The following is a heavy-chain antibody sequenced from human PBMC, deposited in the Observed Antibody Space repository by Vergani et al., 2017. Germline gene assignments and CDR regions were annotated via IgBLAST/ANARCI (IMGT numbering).Heavy chain of an antibody. J-gene: IGHJ4*02. CDR3: ARGNRRYSSSYYYFDY. D-gene: IGHD6-6*01. CDR1: GYTFTSYD. CDR2: MNPNSGNT. Sequence: QVQLVQSGAEVKKPGASVKVSCKASGYTFTSYDINWVRQATGQGLEWMGWMNPNSGNTGYAQKFQGRVTMTRNTSISTACMELSSLRSEDTAVYYCARGNRRYSSSYYYFDYWGQGTLVTVSS. V-gene: IGHV1-8*01.